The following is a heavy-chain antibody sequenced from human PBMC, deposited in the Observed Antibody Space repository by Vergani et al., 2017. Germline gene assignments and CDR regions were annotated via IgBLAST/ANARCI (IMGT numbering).Heavy chain of an antibody. Sequence: QVQLVQSGAEVKKPGASVKVSCKASGYTFTGYYMHWVRQAPGQGLEWMGWINPNSGGTNYAQKFQGRVTRDTSISTAYMELSRLRSDDTAVYYCARGRPMVRGVTLDYWGQGTLVTVSS. CDR1: GYTFTGYY. V-gene: IGHV1-2*02. J-gene: IGHJ4*02. D-gene: IGHD3-10*01. CDR2: INPNSGGT. CDR3: ARGRPMVRGVTLDY.